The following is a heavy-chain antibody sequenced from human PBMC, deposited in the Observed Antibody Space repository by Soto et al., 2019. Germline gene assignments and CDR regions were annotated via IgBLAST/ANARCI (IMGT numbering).Heavy chain of an antibody. J-gene: IGHJ6*02. V-gene: IGHV3-23*01. D-gene: IGHD2-15*01. Sequence: LRLSCAASGFTFTTYAMIWLRQAPGQGLEWVSAIGATGDNTYYADSVRGRFTISRDNSKNTLYLQMNTLSAEDTAIYYCAKILSPHMIGDGMDIWGQGTTVTVSS. CDR2: IGATGDNT. CDR3: AKILSPHMIGDGMDI. CDR1: GFTFTTYA.